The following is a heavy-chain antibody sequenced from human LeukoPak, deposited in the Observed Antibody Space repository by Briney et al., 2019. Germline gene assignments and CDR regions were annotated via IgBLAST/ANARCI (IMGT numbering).Heavy chain of an antibody. J-gene: IGHJ4*02. V-gene: IGHV3-7*01. CDR1: GFTFSSYW. Sequence: GGSLRLSCAASGFTFSSYWMSWVRQAPGKGLEWVANIKQDGSEKKYVDSVKGRFTISRDNAKNSLYLQMNSLRAEDTAVYYCARQQWLDGAYYFDYWGQGTLVTVSS. CDR3: ARQQWLDGAYYFDY. D-gene: IGHD6-19*01. CDR2: IKQDGSEK.